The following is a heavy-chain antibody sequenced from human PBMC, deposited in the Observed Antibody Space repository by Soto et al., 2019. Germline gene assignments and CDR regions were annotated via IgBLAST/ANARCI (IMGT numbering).Heavy chain of an antibody. D-gene: IGHD2-15*01. CDR3: ARVSGNSVNAFDI. CDR2: IYHSGST. Sequence: SETLSLTCAVSGGSISSGGHSWSWIRQPPGKGLEWIGYIYHSGSTYYNPSLKSRVTISVDRSKNQFSLKLSSVTAADTAVYYCARVSGNSVNAFDIWGQGTMVTVSS. CDR1: GGSISSGGHS. V-gene: IGHV4-30-2*01. J-gene: IGHJ3*02.